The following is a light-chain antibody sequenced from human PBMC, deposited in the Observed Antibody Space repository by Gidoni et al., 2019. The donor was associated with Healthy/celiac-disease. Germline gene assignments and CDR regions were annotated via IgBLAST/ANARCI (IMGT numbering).Light chain of an antibody. J-gene: IGKJ1*01. CDR3: QQYNSYSRT. Sequence: DIQMTQSPSTLYESVGDRVPITCRASQSISSWLAWYKQKPGKAPKLLIYKASSLESGVPSRFSGSGSGKEFTLTISSLQPDDFATYYCQQYNSYSRTFXQXTKVEIK. CDR1: QSISSW. CDR2: KAS. V-gene: IGKV1-5*03.